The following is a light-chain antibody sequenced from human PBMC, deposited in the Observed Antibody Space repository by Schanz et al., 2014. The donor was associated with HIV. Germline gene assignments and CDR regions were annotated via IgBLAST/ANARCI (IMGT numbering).Light chain of an antibody. CDR1: SSNVGSYNL. J-gene: IGLJ3*02. CDR2: EVT. V-gene: IGLV2-23*02. CDR3: SSYAGTTTHWV. Sequence: QSVLTQPASVSGSPGQSIAISCTGASSNVGSYNLVSWYQLHPDKAPQLMICEVTRRPSGVSNRFSGSKSANTASLTISAFQGEDEADYYCSSYAGTTTHWVFGGGTKLTVL.